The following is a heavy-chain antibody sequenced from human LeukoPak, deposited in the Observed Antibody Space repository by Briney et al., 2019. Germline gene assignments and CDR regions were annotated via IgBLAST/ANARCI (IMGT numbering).Heavy chain of an antibody. Sequence: SVKVSCKASGGTFSSYAISWARQAPGQGLEWMGGIIPIFGTANYAQKFQGRVTITTDESTSTAYMELSSLRSEDTAVYYCARGRGAARIFDYWGQGTLVTVSS. CDR2: IIPIFGTA. V-gene: IGHV1-69*05. CDR1: GGTFSSYA. CDR3: ARGRGAARIFDY. J-gene: IGHJ4*02. D-gene: IGHD6-6*01.